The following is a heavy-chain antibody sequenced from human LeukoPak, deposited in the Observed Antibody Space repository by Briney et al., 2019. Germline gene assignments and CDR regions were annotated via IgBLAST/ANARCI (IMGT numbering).Heavy chain of an antibody. Sequence: GGSLLLSCAASGFPFSSYSMNCVRPAPGKGLEWVSCISSSSSYIYYAASVKGRFTISRDNAKNSLYLQMSSLRVEDTAVYYCARAHNWKYGTFDYWGQGTLVTVSS. J-gene: IGHJ4*02. V-gene: IGHV3-21*01. CDR2: ISSSSSYI. CDR1: GFPFSSYS. CDR3: ARAHNWKYGTFDY. D-gene: IGHD1-7*01.